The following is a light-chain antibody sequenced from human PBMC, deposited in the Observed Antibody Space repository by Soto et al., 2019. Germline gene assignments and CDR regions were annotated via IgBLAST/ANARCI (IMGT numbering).Light chain of an antibody. J-gene: IGKJ5*01. CDR2: DAS. V-gene: IGKV1-5*01. CDR3: QQYHRSSIT. Sequence: DIQMTQSTYTLSASVGDRVTITCRASQSLNNDLAWYQQKPGKAPNLLIYDASTLERGVPSRFSGTGSGTEFTLAINSLQPDDFATYYCQQYHRSSITFGQGALLEIK. CDR1: QSLNND.